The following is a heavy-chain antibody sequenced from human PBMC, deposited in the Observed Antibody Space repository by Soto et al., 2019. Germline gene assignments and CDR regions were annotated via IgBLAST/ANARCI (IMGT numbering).Heavy chain of an antibody. CDR2: IKSRTDGGST. V-gene: IGHV3-15*01. D-gene: IGHD3-22*01. J-gene: IGHJ6*04. CDR3: TPGIVVVIPYGMDG. CDR1: GFTFSNAW. Sequence: EVQLVESGGGLVKPGWSLRLSCAAAGFTFSNAWISWVRQAPGKGREWVGRIKSRTDGGSTDYAASGKGRFTISRADYKHTTDLEMNRLKTYHKAVCYCTPGIVVVIPYGMDGWSEGDTGTLSS.